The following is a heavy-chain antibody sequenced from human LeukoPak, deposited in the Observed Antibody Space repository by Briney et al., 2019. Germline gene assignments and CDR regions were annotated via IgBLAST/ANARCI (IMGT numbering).Heavy chain of an antibody. D-gene: IGHD3-22*01. CDR1: GFTFSSYS. CDR3: ARVKWADYDSSGYGGYFDY. J-gene: IGHJ4*02. V-gene: IGHV3-21*01. CDR2: ISSSSSYI. Sequence: PGGSLRLSCAASGFTFSSYSMNWVRQAPGKGLEWVSSISSSSSYIYYADSVKGRFTISRDNAKNSLYLQMNSLRAEDTAVYYCARVKWADYDSSGYGGYFDYWGQGTLVTVSS.